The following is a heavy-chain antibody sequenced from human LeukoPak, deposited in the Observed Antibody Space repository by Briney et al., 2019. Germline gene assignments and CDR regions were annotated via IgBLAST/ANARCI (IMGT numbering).Heavy chain of an antibody. CDR1: GFTVSTNY. V-gene: IGHV3-53*01. CDR2: MYSGGST. D-gene: IGHD6-13*01. Sequence: PGGSLRLSCAASGFTVSTNYMTWVRQAPGKGLEWVSVMYSGGSTYYADSVKGRFTISRDNSRNTLYLQMNSLRVEDTAVYYCARRRSTSWASDIWGQGTMVTVSS. J-gene: IGHJ3*02. CDR3: ARRRSTSWASDI.